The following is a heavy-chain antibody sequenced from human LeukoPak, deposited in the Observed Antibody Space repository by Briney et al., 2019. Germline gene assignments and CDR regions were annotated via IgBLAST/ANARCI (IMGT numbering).Heavy chain of an antibody. CDR2: ISHDESNY. CDR1: GFTFSAYA. J-gene: IGHJ1*01. Sequence: GTSLRLSCTASGFTFSAYALHWVRQAPGKGLEWVAVISHDESNYYYAESVKGRFSISRDDSKNTLVLQMNSLTTEDAGVYYCARARTGSYYSPFEYWRPGTRVTVSS. D-gene: IGHD1-26*01. CDR3: ARARTGSYYSPFEY. V-gene: IGHV3-30*04.